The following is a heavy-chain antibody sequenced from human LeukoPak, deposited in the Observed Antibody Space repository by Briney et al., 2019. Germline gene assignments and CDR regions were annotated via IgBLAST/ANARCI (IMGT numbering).Heavy chain of an antibody. CDR2: IYYSGST. CDR3: ARHPLSTMIVVVIPGDAFDI. CDR1: GGSISSYY. V-gene: IGHV4-59*08. Sequence: PSETLSLTCTVSGGSISSYYWSWIRQPPGKGLEFIGYIYYSGSTNYNPSLKSRVTISVDTSKSQFSLKLSSVTAADTAVYYCARHPLSTMIVVVIPGDAFDIWGQGTMVTVSS. D-gene: IGHD3-22*01. J-gene: IGHJ3*02.